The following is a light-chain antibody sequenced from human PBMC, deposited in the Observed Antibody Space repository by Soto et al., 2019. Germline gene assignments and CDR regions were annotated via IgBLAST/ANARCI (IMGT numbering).Light chain of an antibody. J-gene: IGLJ3*02. Sequence: QSVLTQPPSVSAAPGQKGSISCSGGNFNIKNNYVSWYQQLPGTAPKLLIYENNKRPSGIPDRFTGSKSGTSATLDITGLQTGDEADYYCGVWDSSLDVWLLGGGTKLTVL. CDR2: ENN. CDR3: GVWDSSLDVWL. CDR1: NFNIKNNY. V-gene: IGLV1-51*02.